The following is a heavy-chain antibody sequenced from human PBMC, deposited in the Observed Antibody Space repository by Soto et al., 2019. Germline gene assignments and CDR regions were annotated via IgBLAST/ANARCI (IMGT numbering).Heavy chain of an antibody. CDR2: INHSGST. J-gene: IGHJ4*02. Sequence: QVQLQQWGAGLLKPSETLSLTCAVYGGSFSGYYWSWIRQPPGKGLEWIGEINHSGSTNYNPSLKSRVTISVDTSKNQFSLKLSSVTAADTAVYYCARNRGCSGGSCYPGRYWGQGTLVTVSS. D-gene: IGHD2-15*01. V-gene: IGHV4-34*01. CDR3: ARNRGCSGGSCYPGRY. CDR1: GGSFSGYY.